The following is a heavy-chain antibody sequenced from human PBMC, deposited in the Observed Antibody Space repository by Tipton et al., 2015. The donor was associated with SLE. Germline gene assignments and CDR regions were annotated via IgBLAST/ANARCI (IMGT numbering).Heavy chain of an antibody. CDR3: ARAIFGVVIRPRYYYYMDV. CDR1: GGSISRYY. J-gene: IGHJ6*03. CDR2: IYYSGST. Sequence: TLSLTCTVSGGSISRYYWSWIRQPPGKGLEWIGYIYYSGSTNYNPSLKSRVTISVDTSKNQFSLKLSSVTAADTAVYYCARAIFGVVIRPRYYYYMDVWGKGTTVTVSS. D-gene: IGHD3-3*01. V-gene: IGHV4-59*01.